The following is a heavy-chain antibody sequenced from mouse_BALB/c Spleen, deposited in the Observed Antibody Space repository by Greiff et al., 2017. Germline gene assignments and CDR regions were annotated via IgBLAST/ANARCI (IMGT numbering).Heavy chain of an antibody. CDR2: IWGDGST. CDR1: GFSLTGYG. D-gene: IGHD2-1*01. CDR3: AREAYGNYGYFDD. J-gene: IGHJ1*01. V-gene: IGHV2-6-7*01. Sequence: QVQLKESGPGLVAPSQCLSISCTVSGFSLTGYGVNWVRQPPGKGLEWLGMIWGDGSTDYNSALKSRLSISKDNSKSQVFLKMNSLQTDDTARYYCAREAYGNYGYFDDWGAGTTVTVSS.